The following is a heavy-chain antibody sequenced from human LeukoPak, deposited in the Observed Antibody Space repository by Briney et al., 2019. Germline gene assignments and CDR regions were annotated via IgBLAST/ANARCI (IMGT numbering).Heavy chain of an antibody. Sequence: GGSLRLSCAASGFDFTNYDMNWVRDAPGKGLEWITYISSSGSTMYYAVSVKGRFTVSRDNAKSSLYLQMNSLRAEDTAVYYCARGGYNNYMNAWGQGALVTVSS. J-gene: IGHJ5*02. D-gene: IGHD4-11*01. CDR1: GFDFTNYD. CDR2: ISSSGSTM. CDR3: ARGGYNNYMNA. V-gene: IGHV3-48*03.